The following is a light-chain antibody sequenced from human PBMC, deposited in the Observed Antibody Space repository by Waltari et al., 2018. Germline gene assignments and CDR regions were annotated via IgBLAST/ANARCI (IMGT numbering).Light chain of an antibody. CDR2: GAS. CDR1: QRVRSSH. CDR3: QQYGSSPPWT. J-gene: IGKJ1*01. V-gene: IGKV3-20*01. Sequence: EIVLTQSPGTLSLSPGERATLSCRASQRVRSSHLAWFQQKPGQAPRLLIYGASSRATGIPDRVSGSGSGTDFTLTISRLEPEDFAVYYCQQYGSSPPWTFGQGTKVEIK.